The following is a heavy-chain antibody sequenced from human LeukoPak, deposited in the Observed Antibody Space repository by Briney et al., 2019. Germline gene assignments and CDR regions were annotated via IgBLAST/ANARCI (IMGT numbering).Heavy chain of an antibody. CDR2: ISFSSSTK. CDR3: ARDRGEPSSGFDY. CDR1: GFTFSDYS. J-gene: IGHJ4*02. V-gene: IGHV3-48*01. Sequence: GGSLRLSCAASGFTFSDYSMNWVRQAPGKGLEWVSYISFSSSTKYYADSVKGRFTISRDNAKNSLYLQMNSLRAEDTAVYYCARDRGEPSSGFDYWGQGTLVTVSS. D-gene: IGHD3-16*01.